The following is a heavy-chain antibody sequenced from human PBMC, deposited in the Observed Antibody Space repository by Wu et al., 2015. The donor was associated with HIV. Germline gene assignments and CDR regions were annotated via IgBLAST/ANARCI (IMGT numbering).Heavy chain of an antibody. CDR3: ARDLGYYDSSGYAYYYGMDV. D-gene: IGHD3-22*01. Sequence: VQRGAVWAEVKKPGSSVKVSCKASGGTFSSYAISWVRQAPGQGLEWMGGIIPIFGTANYAQKFQGRVTITTDESTSTAYMELSSLRSEDTAVYYCARDLGYYDSSGYAYYYGMDVWGQGTTVTVSS. CDR2: IIPIFGTA. CDR1: GGTFSSYA. J-gene: IGHJ6*02. V-gene: IGHV1-69*05.